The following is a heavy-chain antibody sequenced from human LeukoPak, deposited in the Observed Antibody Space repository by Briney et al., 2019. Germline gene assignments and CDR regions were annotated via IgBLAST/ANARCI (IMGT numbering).Heavy chain of an antibody. Sequence: GGSLRLSSAASGFTFSSYWMHWVRQAPGKGLVWVSRINSDGSSTSYADSVKGRFTISRDNAKNTLYLQMNSLRAEDTAVYFCARGWPGIAAAGTRYSFGYWGQGTLVTVSS. CDR3: ARGWPGIAAAGTRYSFGY. D-gene: IGHD6-13*01. CDR2: INSDGSST. V-gene: IGHV3-74*01. CDR1: GFTFSSYW. J-gene: IGHJ4*02.